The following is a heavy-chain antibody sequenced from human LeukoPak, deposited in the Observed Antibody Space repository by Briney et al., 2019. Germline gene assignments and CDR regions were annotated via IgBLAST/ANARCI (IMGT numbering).Heavy chain of an antibody. D-gene: IGHD2-2*01. Sequence: GASVKVSCKTSGYTLWSYAISWVRQAPGQGVERVGGINVYNGYTNNARNFQGRVAMTTDTSTSTAYMEVRSLRSDDTAVYYCARVECSSTTCYDDYWGQGTLVIVSS. CDR3: ARVECSSTTCYDDY. J-gene: IGHJ4*02. CDR2: INVYNGYT. V-gene: IGHV1-18*01. CDR1: GYTLWSYA.